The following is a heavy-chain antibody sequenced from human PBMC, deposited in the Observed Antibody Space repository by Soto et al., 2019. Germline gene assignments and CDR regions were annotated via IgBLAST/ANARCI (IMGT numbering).Heavy chain of an antibody. CDR1: GGSISSGGYY. CDR2: IYYSGST. V-gene: IGHV4-31*03. J-gene: IGHJ4*02. D-gene: IGHD4-17*01. Sequence: QVQLQESGPGLVKPSQTLSLTCTVSGGSISSGGYYWSWIRQHPRKGVEWIGYIYYSGSTYYNPSLKSRVTISVDTSKNQFSLKLSSVTAADTAVYYCARVPTVVSPLYFDYWGQGTLVTVSS. CDR3: ARVPTVVSPLYFDY.